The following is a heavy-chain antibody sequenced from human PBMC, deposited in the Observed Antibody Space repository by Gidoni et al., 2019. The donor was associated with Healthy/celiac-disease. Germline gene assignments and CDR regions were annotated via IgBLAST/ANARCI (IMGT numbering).Heavy chain of an antibody. CDR2: IYPGDSDT. J-gene: IGHJ3*02. V-gene: IGHV5-51*03. D-gene: IGHD3-22*01. Sequence: EVQLVQSGAEVKKPGESLKISCKGSGYSFTSYWIGWVRQMPGKALEWMGIIYPGDSDTRYSPSFQGQVTISADKSISTAYLQWSSLKASDTAMYYCARPYYYDSSGYDAFDIWGQGTMVTVSS. CDR3: ARPYYYDSSGYDAFDI. CDR1: GYSFTSYW.